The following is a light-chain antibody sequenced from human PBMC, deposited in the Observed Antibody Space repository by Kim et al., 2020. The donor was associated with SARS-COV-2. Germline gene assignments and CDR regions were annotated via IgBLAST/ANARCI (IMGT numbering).Light chain of an antibody. V-gene: IGLV1-40*01. J-gene: IGLJ3*02. CDR2: ANT. CDR3: QSSDTSLSGV. Sequence: GQTVTISCTGSSSNIGAGYDVHWYQQVAGATPILLIYANTMRPSGVPDRFSGSKSGTSAFLAITGLQAEDEAEYYCQSSDTSLSGVFGGGTQLTVL. CDR1: SSNIGAGYD.